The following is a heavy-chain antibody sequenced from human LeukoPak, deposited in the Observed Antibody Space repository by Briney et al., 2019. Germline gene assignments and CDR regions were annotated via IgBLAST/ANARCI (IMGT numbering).Heavy chain of an antibody. V-gene: IGHV1-46*01. CDR1: GYTFTSYY. J-gene: IGHJ4*02. CDR3: ARSVVIIALDY. D-gene: IGHD3-3*01. CDR2: INPSGGST. Sequence: ASVKVSCKTSGYTFTSYYMHWVRLAPGQGLEWMGIINPSGGSTSYAQKFQGRVTMTRDTSTSTVYMELSSLRSEDTAVYYCARSVVIIALDYWGQGTLVTVSS.